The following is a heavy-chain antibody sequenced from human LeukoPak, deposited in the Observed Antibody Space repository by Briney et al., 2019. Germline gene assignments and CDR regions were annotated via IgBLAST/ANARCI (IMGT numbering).Heavy chain of an antibody. Sequence: SGPTLVKPTQTLTLTCTFSGFSLSTSGVGVGWIRQPPGKALEWLALIYWDDDKRYSPSLKSRLTITKDTSKNQVVLTMTNMDPVDTATYYCAHSLTRDSSSWDKDGYYYYMDVWGKGTTVTVSS. D-gene: IGHD6-13*01. V-gene: IGHV2-5*02. CDR2: IYWDDDK. CDR3: AHSLTRDSSSWDKDGYYYYMDV. J-gene: IGHJ6*03. CDR1: GFSLSTSGVG.